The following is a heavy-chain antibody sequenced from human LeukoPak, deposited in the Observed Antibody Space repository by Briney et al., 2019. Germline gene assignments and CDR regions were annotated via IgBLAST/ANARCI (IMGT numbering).Heavy chain of an antibody. CDR2: IYYSGST. D-gene: IGHD6-6*01. V-gene: IGHV4-38-2*02. CDR1: GYSIRSGYY. Sequence: PSETLSLTCTVSGYSIRSGYYWGWIRQPPGQGLEWIGSIYYSGSTYYNPSLKSRVTISVDTSKNQFSLKLSSVTAADTAVYYCARGVARSSKFHFSYYFDYWGQGTLVTVSS. CDR3: ARGVARSSKFHFSYYFDY. J-gene: IGHJ4*02.